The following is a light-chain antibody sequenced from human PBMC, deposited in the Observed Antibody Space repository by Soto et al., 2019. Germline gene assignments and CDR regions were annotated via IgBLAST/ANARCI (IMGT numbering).Light chain of an antibody. Sequence: DIQMTQSPSSLSASVGDRVTITCRASQSISNYLNWYQQKPGEASQLLIYAASSFHSGDPSRFSGSGSGTDFTLTINSLQPEDLATYYCQQSHSTPWTFGQGTKVDIK. J-gene: IGKJ1*01. CDR1: QSISNY. V-gene: IGKV1-39*01. CDR2: AAS. CDR3: QQSHSTPWT.